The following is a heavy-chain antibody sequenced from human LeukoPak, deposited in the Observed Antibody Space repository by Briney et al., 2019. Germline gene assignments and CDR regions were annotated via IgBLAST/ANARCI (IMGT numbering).Heavy chain of an antibody. CDR1: GFTFSIAW. D-gene: IGHD1-26*01. CDR3: TTDNIEVGYSGSYYYYYGMDV. CDR2: IKTKTDGGTT. V-gene: IGHV3-15*01. Sequence: GGSLRLSCAASGFTFSIAWMRWVRQAPGKGLEWVGHIKTKTDGGTTDYAAPVKGRFTISRDDSKNTLYLQMNSLKTEDTAVYYCTTDNIEVGYSGSYYYYYGMDVWGQGTTVTVSS. J-gene: IGHJ6*02.